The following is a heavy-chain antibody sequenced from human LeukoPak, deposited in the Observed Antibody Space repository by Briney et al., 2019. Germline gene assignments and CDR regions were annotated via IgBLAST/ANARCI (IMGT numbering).Heavy chain of an antibody. J-gene: IGHJ6*03. V-gene: IGHV4-4*07. CDR1: GGSISSYY. CDR2: IYTSGST. Sequence: SETLSLTCTVSGGSISSYYWSWIRQPAGKGLEWIGRIYTSGSTNYNPSLKSRVTMSVDTSKNQFSLKLSSVTAADTAVYYCARLRTVDTAMVSYNYYYYMDVWGKGTTVTVSS. CDR3: ARLRTVDTAMVSYNYYYYMDV. D-gene: IGHD5-18*01.